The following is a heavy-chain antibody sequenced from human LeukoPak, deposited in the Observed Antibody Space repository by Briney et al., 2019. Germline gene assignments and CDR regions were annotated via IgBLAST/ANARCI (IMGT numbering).Heavy chain of an antibody. V-gene: IGHV3-74*01. CDR2: INNDATRT. CDR1: GSAFSRSW. D-gene: IGHD1-26*01. Sequence: PGGSLRLSCAASGSAFSRSWIHWVRQAPGKGLVWVSHINNDATRTTYADSVRGRFTISRDNAKNTVPLQTNSLRAEDTAVYYCASDGAYAMAVWGQGTTVTVSS. J-gene: IGHJ6*02. CDR3: ASDGAYAMAV.